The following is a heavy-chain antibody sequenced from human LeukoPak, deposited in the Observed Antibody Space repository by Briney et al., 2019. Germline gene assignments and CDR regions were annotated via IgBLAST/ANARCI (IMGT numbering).Heavy chain of an antibody. V-gene: IGHV3-48*04. D-gene: IGHD4-17*01. J-gene: IGHJ4*02. CDR3: ARYHYGSLYFDY. CDR1: GFTFSTYS. Sequence: PGGSLRLSCAASGFTFSTYSMGWVRQAPGKGLGWVSFISTTGTTIYYADSLKGRFTISRDNAKNSLYLQMNSLRAEDTAVYYCARYHYGSLYFDYWGQGTLVTVSS. CDR2: ISTTGTTI.